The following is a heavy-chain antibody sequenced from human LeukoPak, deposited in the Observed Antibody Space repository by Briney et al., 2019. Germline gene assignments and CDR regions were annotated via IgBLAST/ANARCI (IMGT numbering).Heavy chain of an antibody. CDR1: GGSISSSSYY. CDR2: IYSSGST. J-gene: IGHJ4*02. V-gene: IGHV4-39*01. CDR3: ASMKWIQLWLLGYFDY. Sequence: SETLSLACTVSGGSISSSSYYWGWIRPPPGKGLEWIGSIYSSGSTYYNPSLKSRVTISVDTSKNQCSLKLSSVTAGDTAVYYCASMKWIQLWLLGYFDYWGQGTLVTVSS. D-gene: IGHD5-18*01.